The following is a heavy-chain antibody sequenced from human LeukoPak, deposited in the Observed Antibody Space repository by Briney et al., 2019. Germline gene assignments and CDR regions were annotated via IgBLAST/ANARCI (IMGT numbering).Heavy chain of an antibody. CDR3: ARSTYGAFDI. CDR2: IKQDGSEK. J-gene: IGHJ3*02. CDR1: RFTFSSYW. Sequence: GGSLRLSCAASRFTFSSYWMSWVRQAPGKGLEWVADIKQDGSEKYFADFVKGRFTISRDNAKNSLYLQMNSLRPEDTAVYYCARSTYGAFDIWGQGTMVAVSS. D-gene: IGHD4-17*01. V-gene: IGHV3-7*05.